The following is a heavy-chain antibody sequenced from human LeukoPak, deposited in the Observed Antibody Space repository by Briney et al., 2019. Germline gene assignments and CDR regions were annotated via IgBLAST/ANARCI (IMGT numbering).Heavy chain of an antibody. CDR3: ARQVVVAAPLGY. Sequence: SETLSLTCTVSGGSIGSYYWSWIRQPPGKGLEWIGYIYYSGSTNYNPSLKNRVTISVDTSKNQFSLKLSSVTAADTAVYYCARQVVVAAPLGYWGQGTLVTVSS. CDR2: IYYSGST. CDR1: GGSIGSYY. V-gene: IGHV4-59*08. J-gene: IGHJ4*02. D-gene: IGHD2-15*01.